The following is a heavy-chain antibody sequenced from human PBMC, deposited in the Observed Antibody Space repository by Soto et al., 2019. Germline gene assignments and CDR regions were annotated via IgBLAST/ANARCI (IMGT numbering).Heavy chain of an antibody. D-gene: IGHD1-26*01. Sequence: EVQLVESGGGLVKPGGSLRLSCAASGFTLSSYSMNWVRQAPGKGLEWVSSISSSSYIYYADSVKGRFTISRDNAKNSLYLQMNSLRAEDTAVYYCARDREGVGAGLFWGQGTMVTVSS. V-gene: IGHV3-21*01. J-gene: IGHJ3*01. CDR1: GFTLSSYS. CDR3: ARDREGVGAGLF. CDR2: ISSSSYI.